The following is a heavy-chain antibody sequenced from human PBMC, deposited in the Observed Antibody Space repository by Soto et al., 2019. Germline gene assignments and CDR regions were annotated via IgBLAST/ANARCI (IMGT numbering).Heavy chain of an antibody. Sequence: QVQLVESGGGVVQPGRSLRLSCAASGFTFSSYAMHWVRQAPGKGLEWVAVISYDGSNKYYADSVKGRFTISRDNSKNTLYLQMNSLRAEDTAVYYCAREGDYGDYVSAFDIWGQGTMVTVSS. V-gene: IGHV3-30-3*01. CDR3: AREGDYGDYVSAFDI. D-gene: IGHD4-17*01. CDR2: ISYDGSNK. J-gene: IGHJ3*02. CDR1: GFTFSSYA.